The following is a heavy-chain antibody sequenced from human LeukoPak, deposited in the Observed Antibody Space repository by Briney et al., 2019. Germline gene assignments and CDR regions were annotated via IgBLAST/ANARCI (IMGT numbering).Heavy chain of an antibody. CDR2: IYYSGRT. Sequence: SETLSLTCTVSGGSISSYYWSWIRQPSGKGLEWIGYIYYSGRTNYNPSLKSRVTISVDTSKNQFSLRLSSVTAADTAVYYCARVGEYSGYDSTFDYWGQGTLVTVSS. D-gene: IGHD5-12*01. V-gene: IGHV4-59*01. CDR1: GGSISSYY. J-gene: IGHJ4*02. CDR3: ARVGEYSGYDSTFDY.